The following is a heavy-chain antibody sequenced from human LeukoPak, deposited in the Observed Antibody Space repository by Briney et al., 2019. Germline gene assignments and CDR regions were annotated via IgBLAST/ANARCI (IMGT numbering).Heavy chain of an antibody. CDR3: ARVNTVTATFDY. D-gene: IGHD6-25*01. CDR2: ISHSGST. Sequence: SETLSLTCTVSGSSISSSYYGAWIRQPPGKGLEWIATISHSGSTYYNPSLKSRVTISADTSQNQHSLRLNSVTVADTAVYYCARVNTVTATFDYWGQGTPVTVPS. CDR1: GSSISSSYY. J-gene: IGHJ4*02. V-gene: IGHV4-38-2*02.